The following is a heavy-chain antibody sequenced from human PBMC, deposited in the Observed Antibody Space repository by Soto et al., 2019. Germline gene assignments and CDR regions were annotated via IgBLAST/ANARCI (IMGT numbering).Heavy chain of an antibody. CDR3: ARRPYYDPLLHASDV. CDR1: GYSFTTYW. V-gene: IGHV5-51*01. Sequence: PGESLKISCKASGYSFTTYWIGWVRQMPGKGLEWMGIIYPGDSDTRYSPSFQGQVTISADKSISAAYLQWSSLEAPDSGMYYCARRPYYDPLLHASDVWGQGTMVTVSS. D-gene: IGHD3-3*01. CDR2: IYPGDSDT. J-gene: IGHJ3*01.